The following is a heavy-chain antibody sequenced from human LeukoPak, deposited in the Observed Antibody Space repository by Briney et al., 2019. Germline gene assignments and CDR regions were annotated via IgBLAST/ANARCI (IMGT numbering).Heavy chain of an antibody. J-gene: IGHJ3*02. CDR3: ARGSYYDSSGYFPDAFDI. Sequence: SETLSLTCTVSGGSFSSYYWSWIRQPPGKGLEWIGYIAYSGSTNYNPSLKSRVTISVDTSKNQFSLKLSSVTAADTAVYYCARGSYYDSSGYFPDAFDIWGQGTMVTVSS. D-gene: IGHD3-22*01. V-gene: IGHV4-59*01. CDR1: GGSFSSYY. CDR2: IAYSGST.